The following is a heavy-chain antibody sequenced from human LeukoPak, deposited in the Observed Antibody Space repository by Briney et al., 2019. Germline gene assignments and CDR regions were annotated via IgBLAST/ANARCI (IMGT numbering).Heavy chain of an antibody. Sequence: GGSLRLSCAASGFTFSMFWMNWFRQAPGKGLEWVANIKEDGSEKYYVESVKGRFTISRDNAQNLLYLQMNSLRAEDTAMYYCASHFLGGQGTLVTVSS. V-gene: IGHV3-7*01. J-gene: IGHJ4*02. CDR1: GFTFSMFW. D-gene: IGHD3-3*02. CDR2: IKEDGSEK. CDR3: ASHFL.